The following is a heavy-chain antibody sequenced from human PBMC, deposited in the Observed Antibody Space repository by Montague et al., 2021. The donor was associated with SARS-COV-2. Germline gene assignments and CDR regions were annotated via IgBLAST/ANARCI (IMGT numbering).Heavy chain of an antibody. CDR1: GGSFGDDH. V-gene: IGHV4-34*01. D-gene: IGHD3-22*01. Sequence: SETLSLTCAVYGGSFGDDHWSWIRQPPGKGLEWIGDIKQSGSTNYNPSLKSRGTILVDTSKNQFSLKLTSVTAADTAVYFCARGHLSVSMIVVVFTSASYCFDYWGQGAQVTVSS. CDR2: IKQSGST. CDR3: ARGHLSVSMIVVVFTSASYCFDY. J-gene: IGHJ4*02.